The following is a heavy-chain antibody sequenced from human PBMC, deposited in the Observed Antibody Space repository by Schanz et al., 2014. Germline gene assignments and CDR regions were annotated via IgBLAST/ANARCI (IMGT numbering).Heavy chain of an antibody. CDR1: GGTFSSYT. CDR3: ATLDYADSVS. D-gene: IGHD4-17*01. J-gene: IGHJ5*02. Sequence: VQLEQSGAEVKKPGSSVKVSCKASGGTFSSYTISWVRQARGQGLEWMGRVIPILGVTHYAQKFQGRVTITADKSTTTAYMELNSLNSDDTAVYYCATLDYADSVSWGQGTLVTVSS. CDR2: VIPILGVT. V-gene: IGHV1-69*02.